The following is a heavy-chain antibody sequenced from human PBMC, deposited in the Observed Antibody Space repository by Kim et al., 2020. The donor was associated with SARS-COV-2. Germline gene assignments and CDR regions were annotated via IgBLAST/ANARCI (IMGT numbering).Heavy chain of an antibody. CDR1: ELTFSVYW. CDR3: ARGRAGYH. J-gene: IGHJ5*02. Sequence: GGSLRLSCAASELTFSVYWMHWVRQAPGKGLVWVSHISSDGTSTTYADSVKGRFTISRDNAKNTLYLQMNSLRADDTAVYYCARGRAGYHWGQGTLVTVSS. D-gene: IGHD3-10*01. CDR2: ISSDGTST. V-gene: IGHV3-74*03.